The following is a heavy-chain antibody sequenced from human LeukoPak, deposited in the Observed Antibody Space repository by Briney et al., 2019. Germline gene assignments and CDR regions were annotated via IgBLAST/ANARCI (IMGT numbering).Heavy chain of an antibody. V-gene: IGHV4-59*08. Sequence: SETLSLTCTVSGVSISSYYWSWIRQPPGKGLEWIGYIYYSGSTNYNPSLKSRVTISVDTSKNQFSLKLSSVTAADTAVYYCARSPPYGTVALYGMDVWGQGTTVTVSS. J-gene: IGHJ6*02. CDR3: ARSPPYGTVALYGMDV. CDR2: IYYSGST. CDR1: GVSISSYY. D-gene: IGHD6-19*01.